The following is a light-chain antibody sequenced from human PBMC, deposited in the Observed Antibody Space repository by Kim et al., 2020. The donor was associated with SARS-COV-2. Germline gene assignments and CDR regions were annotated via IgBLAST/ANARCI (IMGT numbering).Light chain of an antibody. Sequence: GPSITLSCTGTTTDVGYYDLVSWYQQKPGKAPTLIIYEVTKRPSGISTRFSGSKSGNTASLTISGLQAEDEADYYCFSYGGRSTYVFGTGTKVTVL. V-gene: IGLV2-23*02. J-gene: IGLJ1*01. CDR2: EVT. CDR1: TTDVGYYDL. CDR3: FSYGGRSTYV.